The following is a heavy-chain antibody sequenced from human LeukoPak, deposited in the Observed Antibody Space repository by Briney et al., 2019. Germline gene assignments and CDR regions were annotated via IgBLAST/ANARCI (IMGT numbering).Heavy chain of an antibody. V-gene: IGHV3-23*01. CDR3: AKAGGGSGWYGDY. D-gene: IGHD6-19*01. J-gene: IGHJ4*02. Sequence: GGSLRLSCAASGFTFSSFATSWVRQAPGKGLEWVSSISNSGGSTNYADSVKGRFTISRDNSKNTLYLQMNSLRADDTALYYCAKAGGGSGWYGDYWGQGTLVTVSS. CDR1: GFTFSSFA. CDR2: ISNSGGST.